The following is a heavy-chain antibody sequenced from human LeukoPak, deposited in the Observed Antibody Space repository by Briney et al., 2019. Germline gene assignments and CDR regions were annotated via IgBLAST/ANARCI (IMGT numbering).Heavy chain of an antibody. V-gene: IGHV1-46*01. CDR3: ARDIPYEVTFGGVTVMGSFVLDY. Sequence: ASVKVSCKASGHSFTSYYMHWVRQAPGQGLEWMGIIKPSGGSTSYVQKFQGRVTLTRDTSTTTVYMELSSLRSEDTAVYYCARDIPYEVTFGGVTVMGSFVLDYWGQGTLVTVS. D-gene: IGHD3-16*02. CDR1: GHSFTSYY. J-gene: IGHJ4*02. CDR2: IKPSGGST.